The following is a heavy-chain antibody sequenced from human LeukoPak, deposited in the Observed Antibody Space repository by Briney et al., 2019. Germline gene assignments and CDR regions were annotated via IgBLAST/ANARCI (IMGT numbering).Heavy chain of an antibody. CDR3: ARRDHYDSSGYFDY. J-gene: IGHJ4*02. D-gene: IGHD3-22*01. Sequence: PSETLSLTCTVSGGSISSSSYYWGWIRQSPGKGLEWIGSIYYTANTYYNSSLKSRVTISVDTSKNQFSLKLSSVTAADSAVYYCARRDHYDSSGYFDYWGQGTLVTVSS. CDR2: IYYTANT. V-gene: IGHV4-39*01. CDR1: GGSISSSSYY.